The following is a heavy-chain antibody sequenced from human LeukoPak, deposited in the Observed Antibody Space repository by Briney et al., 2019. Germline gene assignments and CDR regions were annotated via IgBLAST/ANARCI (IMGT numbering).Heavy chain of an antibody. D-gene: IGHD1-26*01. J-gene: IGHJ4*02. CDR3: AREEALGSGSFDY. V-gene: IGHV4-59*01. CDR1: GGSISTYY. Sequence: SETLSLTYTVSGGSISTYYWSWLRQPPGKGLEWIGYIYYSGSTNYNPSLKSRVTISVDTSKNQFSLKLGSVTAADTAVYYCAREEALGSGSFDYWGQGTLVTVSS. CDR2: IYYSGST.